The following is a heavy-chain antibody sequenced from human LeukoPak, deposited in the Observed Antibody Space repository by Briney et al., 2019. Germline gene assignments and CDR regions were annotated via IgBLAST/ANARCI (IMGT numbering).Heavy chain of an antibody. CDR1: GGSISSSNW. CDR3: ARVYYHGSGSNYFDY. D-gene: IGHD3-10*01. V-gene: IGHV4-4*02. CDR2: IYHSGST. J-gene: IGHJ4*02. Sequence: SETLSLTCAVSGGSISSSNWWSWVRQPPGKGLEWIGEIYHSGSTNYNPSLKSRVIISLDTSKNQFSLKLSSVTAADTAVYYCARVYYHGSGSNYFDYWGQGTLVTVSS.